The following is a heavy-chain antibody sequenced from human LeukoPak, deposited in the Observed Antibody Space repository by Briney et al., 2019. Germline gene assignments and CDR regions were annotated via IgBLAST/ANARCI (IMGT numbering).Heavy chain of an antibody. CDR2: INPNSGGT. CDR3: ARGRRWGEIDY. CDR1: GYTFTGYY. V-gene: IGHV1-2*04. J-gene: IGHJ4*02. Sequence: VASVTVSCTASGYTFTGYYMHWVRQAPGQGLEWMGWINPNSGGTNYAQKFQGWVTMTRDTSISTAYMELSRLRSDDTAVYYCARGRRWGEIDYWGQGTLVTVSS. D-gene: IGHD3-16*01.